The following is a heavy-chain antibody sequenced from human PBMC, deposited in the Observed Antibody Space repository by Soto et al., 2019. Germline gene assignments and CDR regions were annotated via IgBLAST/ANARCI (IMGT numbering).Heavy chain of an antibody. V-gene: IGHV3-74*01. CDR1: GFTFGSHW. J-gene: IGHJ4*02. CDR2: ISSGGTTT. Sequence: GGSLRLSCAASGFTFGSHWMHWVRQAPGKGLVYVSRISSGGTTTNYAESVKGRFTISRDSARNTLYLQMNSLRVEDTAVYYCARFGTSYDTSGFLYWGQGTPVTVSS. CDR3: ARFGTSYDTSGFLY. D-gene: IGHD3-22*01.